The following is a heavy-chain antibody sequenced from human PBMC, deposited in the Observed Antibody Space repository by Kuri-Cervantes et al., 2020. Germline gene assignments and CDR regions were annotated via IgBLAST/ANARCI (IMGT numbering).Heavy chain of an antibody. V-gene: IGHV4-59*06. CDR3: AVGVPAAITFKHRINWFDP. CDR2: IYYSGST. D-gene: IGHD2-2*01. CDR1: GGSISSYY. J-gene: IGHJ5*02. Sequence: SETLSLTCTASGGSISSYYWSWIRQPPGKGLEWIGYIYYSGSTYYNPSLKSRVTISVDTSKDQFSLKLSSVTAADTAVYYCAVGVPAAITFKHRINWFDPWGQGTLVTVSS.